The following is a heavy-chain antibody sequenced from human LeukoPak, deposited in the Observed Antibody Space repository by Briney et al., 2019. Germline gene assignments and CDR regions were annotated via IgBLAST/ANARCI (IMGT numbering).Heavy chain of an antibody. CDR2: ISGSGGST. CDR3: ARRYCSSTSCYVNDY. Sequence: GGSLRLSCAASGFTFSSYAMSWVRQAPGKGLEWVSAISGSGGSTYYADSVKGRFTISRDNAKNSLYLQMNSLRAEDTAVYYCARRYCSSTSCYVNDYWGQGTLVTVSS. D-gene: IGHD2-2*01. V-gene: IGHV3-23*01. CDR1: GFTFSSYA. J-gene: IGHJ4*02.